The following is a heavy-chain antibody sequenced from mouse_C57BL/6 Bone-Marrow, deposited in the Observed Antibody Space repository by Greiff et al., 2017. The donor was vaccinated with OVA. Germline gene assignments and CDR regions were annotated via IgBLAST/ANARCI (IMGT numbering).Heavy chain of an antibody. CDR2: ISDGGSYT. Sequence: EVKLVESGGGLVKPGGSLKLSCAASGFTFSSYAMSWVRQTPEKRLEWVATISDGGSYTYYPDNVKGRFTISRDNAKNNLYLQMSHLKSEDTAMYYCARGLLRTYWGHGTLVTVSA. CDR3: ARGLLRTY. J-gene: IGHJ3*01. V-gene: IGHV5-4*03. D-gene: IGHD1-1*01. CDR1: GFTFSSYA.